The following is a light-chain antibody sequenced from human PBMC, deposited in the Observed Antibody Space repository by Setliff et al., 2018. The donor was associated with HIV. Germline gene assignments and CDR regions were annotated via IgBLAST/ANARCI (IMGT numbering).Light chain of an antibody. CDR3: ASWDDTLKVYV. J-gene: IGLJ1*01. Sequence: QSVLTQPPSASGTPGQSVTISCSGSHSNIGTTTVNWYQRLPGAAPKLLIYTNSLRPSGVPNRFSGSKSGTSASLAISGLRSEDEAEYYCASWDDTLKVYVFGSGTKATV. CDR1: HSNIGTTT. CDR2: TNS. V-gene: IGLV1-44*01.